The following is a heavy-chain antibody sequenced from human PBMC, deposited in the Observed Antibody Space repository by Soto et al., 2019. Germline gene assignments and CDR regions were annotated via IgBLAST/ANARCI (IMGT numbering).Heavy chain of an antibody. Sequence: PSETLSLTCTVSGGSISSYYWSWIRQPLGKGMEWIGYIYYSGSTNYNPSLKSRVTISVDTSKNQFSLKLSSVTAADTAVYYCARYSSGWPADKVYYYGMDVWGQGTTVTVPS. D-gene: IGHD6-19*01. CDR1: GGSISSYY. CDR2: IYYSGST. V-gene: IGHV4-59*01. CDR3: ARYSSGWPADKVYYYGMDV. J-gene: IGHJ6*02.